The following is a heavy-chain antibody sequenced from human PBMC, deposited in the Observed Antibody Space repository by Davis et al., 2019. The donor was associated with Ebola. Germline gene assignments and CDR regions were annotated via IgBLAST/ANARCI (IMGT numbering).Heavy chain of an antibody. Sequence: GESLKISCAASGFTFSSYEMNWVRQAPGKGLEWVSYISSSGSTIYYADSVKGRFTISRDNSKNTLYLQMNSLRAEDTAVYYCAKEPLRSSLEWLLYYYYGMDVWGQGTTVTVSS. D-gene: IGHD3-3*02. V-gene: IGHV3-48*03. J-gene: IGHJ6*02. CDR1: GFTFSSYE. CDR3: AKEPLRSSLEWLLYYYYGMDV. CDR2: ISSSGSTI.